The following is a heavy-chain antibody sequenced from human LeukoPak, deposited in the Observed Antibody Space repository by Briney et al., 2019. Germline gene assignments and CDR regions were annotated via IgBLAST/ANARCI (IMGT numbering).Heavy chain of an antibody. J-gene: IGHJ4*02. CDR2: ISYDGSNK. Sequence: PGRSLRLSCAASGFTFSSYGMHWVRQAPGKGLEWVAVISYDGSNKCYADSVKGRFTISRDNSKNTLYLQMNSLRAEDTAVYYCAKDLNRYFDWLSYFDYWGQGTLVTVSS. CDR3: AKDLNRYFDWLSYFDY. D-gene: IGHD3-9*01. V-gene: IGHV3-30*18. CDR1: GFTFSSYG.